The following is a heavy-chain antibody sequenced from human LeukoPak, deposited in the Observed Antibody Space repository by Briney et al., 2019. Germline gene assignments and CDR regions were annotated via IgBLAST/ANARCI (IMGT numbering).Heavy chain of an antibody. CDR1: GFTFSSYW. D-gene: IGHD3-22*01. V-gene: IGHV3-15*01. Sequence: GGSLRLSCAASGFTFSSYWMSWVRQAPGKGLEWVGRIKSKKDGGTTEFAAPVRGRFTISRDDSQNTLYLQMNSLTSDDTAVYYCTQGSGFYYDYWGQGTLVTVSS. CDR3: TQGSGFYYDY. J-gene: IGHJ4*02. CDR2: IKSKKDGGTT.